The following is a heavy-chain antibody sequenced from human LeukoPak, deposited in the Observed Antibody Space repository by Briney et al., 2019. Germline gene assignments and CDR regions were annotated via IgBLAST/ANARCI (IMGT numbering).Heavy chain of an antibody. J-gene: IGHJ5*02. D-gene: IGHD6-13*01. V-gene: IGHV3-21*01. CDR2: ISSSSSYI. CDR1: GFTFSSYS. Sequence: GGSLRLSCAAPGFTFSSYSMNWVRQAPGKGLEWFSSISSSSSYIYYADSVKGRFTISRDNAKNSLYLQMNSLRAEDTAVYYCARDPPYSSSWYGRFDPWGQGTLVTVSS. CDR3: ARDPPYSSSWYGRFDP.